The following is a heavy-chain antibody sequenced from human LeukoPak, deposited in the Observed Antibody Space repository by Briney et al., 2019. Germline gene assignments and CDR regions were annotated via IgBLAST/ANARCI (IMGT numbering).Heavy chain of an antibody. CDR3: ARIHTYGDYAGNWFDP. V-gene: IGHV1-58*01. CDR1: GFTFTSSA. CDR2: IVVGSGNT. Sequence: SVKVSCKASGFTFTSSAVQWVQQARGQRLEWIGWIVVGSGNTNYAQKFQERVTITRDMSTSTAYMELSSLRSEDTAVYYCARIHTYGDYAGNWFDPWGQGTLVTVSS. D-gene: IGHD4-17*01. J-gene: IGHJ5*02.